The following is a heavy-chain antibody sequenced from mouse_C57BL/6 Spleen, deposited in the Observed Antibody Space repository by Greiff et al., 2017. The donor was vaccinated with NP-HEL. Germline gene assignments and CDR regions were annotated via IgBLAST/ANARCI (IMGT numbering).Heavy chain of an antibody. D-gene: IGHD2-1*01. CDR3: ARRGGYGNYFDY. Sequence: VMLVESGPGLVQPSQSLSIPCTVSGFSLTGYGVHWVRQSPGKGLEWLGVIWSGGSTDYNAAFISRLSISKDNSKSQVFFKMNSLQADDTAIYYCARRGGYGNYFDYWGQGTTLTVSS. CDR2: IWSGGST. CDR1: GFSLTGYG. V-gene: IGHV2-2*01. J-gene: IGHJ2*01.